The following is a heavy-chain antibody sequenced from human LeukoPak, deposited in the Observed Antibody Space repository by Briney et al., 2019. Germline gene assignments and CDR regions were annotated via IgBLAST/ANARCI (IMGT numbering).Heavy chain of an antibody. CDR2: IYPGDSDT. CDR1: GSIFTSYW. D-gene: IGHD5-12*01. V-gene: IGHV5-51*01. J-gene: IGHJ4*02. CDR3: ARARGYSAYDPFDY. Sequence: GESLQISCQGSGSIFTSYWIGWVRQKPGKGLAWMGIIYPGDSDTRYSPSFQGQVTISADKSISTAYLQWSSLKASDTAMYYCARARGYSAYDPFDYWGQGTLVSVSS.